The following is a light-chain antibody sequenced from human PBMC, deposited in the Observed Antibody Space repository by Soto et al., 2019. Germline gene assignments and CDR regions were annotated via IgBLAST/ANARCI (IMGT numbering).Light chain of an antibody. CDR2: DAS. J-gene: IGKJ1*01. V-gene: IGKV3-11*01. CDR1: QSVSSY. CDR3: QQYSSLWT. Sequence: EIVLTQSPATLSLSPGERVTLSCRARQSVSSYLAWYQQKPGQARRLLIYDASNRAAGIPDRFSGSGSGTDFTLSISRLEPEDFAVYYCQQYSSLWTFGQGTKVDIK.